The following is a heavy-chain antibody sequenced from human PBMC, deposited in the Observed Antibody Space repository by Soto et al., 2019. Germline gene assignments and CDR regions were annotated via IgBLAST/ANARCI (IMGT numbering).Heavy chain of an antibody. CDR3: AKDRYVVVVAATNNWFDP. D-gene: IGHD2-15*01. CDR1: GFTFSSYA. J-gene: IGHJ5*02. Sequence: EVQLLESGGGLVQPGGSLRLSCAASGFTFSSYAMSWVRQAPGKGLEWVSAISGSGGSTYYADSVKGRFTISRDNSKNTLYLQMNRLRAEDTAVYYCAKDRYVVVVAATNNWFDPWGQGTLVTVSS. CDR2: ISGSGGST. V-gene: IGHV3-23*01.